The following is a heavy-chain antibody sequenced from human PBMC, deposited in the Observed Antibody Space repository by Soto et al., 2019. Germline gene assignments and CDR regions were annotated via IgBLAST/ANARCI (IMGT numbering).Heavy chain of an antibody. J-gene: IGHJ4*02. CDR1: GFTFSSYG. Sequence: GSLRLSCAASGFTFSSYGMHWVRQAPGKGLEWVAVISYDGSNKYYADSAKGRFTISRDNSKNTLYLQMNSLRAEDTAVYYCAKEMEQWLDYWGQGTLVTVSS. D-gene: IGHD6-19*01. V-gene: IGHV3-30*18. CDR2: ISYDGSNK. CDR3: AKEMEQWLDY.